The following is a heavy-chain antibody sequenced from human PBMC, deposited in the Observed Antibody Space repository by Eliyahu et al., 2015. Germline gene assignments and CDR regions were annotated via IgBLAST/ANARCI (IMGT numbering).Heavy chain of an antibody. Sequence: EVQLVESGGGLVQPGGSLXLXCVASGXXFXSYWMXWVRQAPGKGLGXVASIKGDGSENHYVEALKGRFTISRDNAKNSLYLQMNSLRAEDTAVYFCAGDPGYSGYEVYFDYWGQGTLVTVSS. CDR3: AGDPGYSGYEVYFDY. V-gene: IGHV3-7*01. J-gene: IGHJ4*02. D-gene: IGHD5-12*01. CDR1: GXXFXSYW. CDR2: IKGDGSEN.